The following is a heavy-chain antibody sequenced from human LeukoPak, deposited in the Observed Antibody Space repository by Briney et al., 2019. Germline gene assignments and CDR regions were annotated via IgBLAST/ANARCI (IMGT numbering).Heavy chain of an antibody. Sequence: ASVKVSCKASGYTFTSYGIGWVRQAPGQGLEWMGWISAYNGNTNYAQKLQGRVTMTTDTSTSTAYMELRSLRSDDTAVYYCARDLYTMVRGVTSPIPFDYWGQGTLVTVSS. D-gene: IGHD3-10*01. CDR2: ISAYNGNT. CDR3: ARDLYTMVRGVTSPIPFDY. J-gene: IGHJ4*02. CDR1: GYTFTSYG. V-gene: IGHV1-18*01.